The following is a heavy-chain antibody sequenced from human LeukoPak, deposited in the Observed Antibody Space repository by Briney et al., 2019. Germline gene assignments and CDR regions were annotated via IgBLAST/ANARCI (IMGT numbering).Heavy chain of an antibody. CDR1: GFTFSSYA. D-gene: IGHD5-12*01. V-gene: IGHV3-23*01. Sequence: PGGSLRLSCAASGFTFSSYAMSWVRQAPGKGLEGAQAISAVGGKTYYANSGKGRFTISRDNSKNTLYRQMNSLRAEDTAVYYCAKDRGYDPYFDYWGQGPLVTVSS. CDR3: AKDRGYDPYFDY. J-gene: IGHJ4*02. CDR2: ISAVGGKT.